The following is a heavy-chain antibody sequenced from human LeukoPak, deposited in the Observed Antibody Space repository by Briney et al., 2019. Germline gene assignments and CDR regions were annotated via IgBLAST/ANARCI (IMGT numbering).Heavy chain of an antibody. D-gene: IGHD1-26*01. CDR3: ARDWEEWDHAWFDP. CDR2: INHSGST. V-gene: IGHV4-34*01. Sequence: SETLSLTCAAYGGSFSGYYWSWIRQPPGKGLEWIGEINHSGSTNYNPSHKSRVTISVDTSKNQFSLKLSSVTAADTAVYYCARDWEEWDHAWFDPWGKGTLVTVSS. J-gene: IGHJ5*02. CDR1: GGSFSGYY.